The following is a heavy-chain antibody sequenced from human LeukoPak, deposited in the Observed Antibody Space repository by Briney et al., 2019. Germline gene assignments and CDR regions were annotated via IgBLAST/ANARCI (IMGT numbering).Heavy chain of an antibody. CDR3: ARDRSPPPRRYSYGNVVTSSFDY. V-gene: IGHV1-2*02. J-gene: IGHJ4*02. Sequence: ASVKVSCKASGYTFTGYYMHWVRQAPGQGLEWMGWINPNSGGTNYAQKFQGRVTMTRDTSISTAYMELSRLRSDDTAVYYCARDRSPPPRRYSYGNVVTSSFDYWGQGTLVTVSS. CDR1: GYTFTGYY. CDR2: INPNSGGT. D-gene: IGHD5-18*01.